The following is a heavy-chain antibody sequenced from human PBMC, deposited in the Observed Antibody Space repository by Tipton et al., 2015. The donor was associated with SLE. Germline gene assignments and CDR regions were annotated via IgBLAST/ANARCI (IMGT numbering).Heavy chain of an antibody. CDR3: ARVESVDAFDI. CDR1: GGSISSGGYY. Sequence: LRLSCTVSGGSISSGGYYWSWIRQHPGKGLEWIGYIYYSGSTYYNPSLKSRVTISVDTSKNQFSLKLSSVTAANTAVYYCARVESVDAFDIWGQGTMVTVSS. CDR2: IYYSGST. J-gene: IGHJ3*02. D-gene: IGHD2/OR15-2a*01. V-gene: IGHV4-31*03.